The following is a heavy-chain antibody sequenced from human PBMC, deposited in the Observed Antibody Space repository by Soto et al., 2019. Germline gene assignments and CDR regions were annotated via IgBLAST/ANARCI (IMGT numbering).Heavy chain of an antibody. CDR1: GFTFSDYY. CDR2: ISSSSSYT. Sequence: QVQLVASGGGLVKPGGSLRLSCAASGFTFSDYYMSWIRQAPGKGLEWVSYISSSSSYTNYADSVKGRFTISRDNAKNSLYLQMNSLRAEDTAVYYCARVGGTGYSSGWYKDAFDIWGQGTMVTVSS. CDR3: ARVGGTGYSSGWYKDAFDI. J-gene: IGHJ3*02. D-gene: IGHD6-19*01. V-gene: IGHV3-11*06.